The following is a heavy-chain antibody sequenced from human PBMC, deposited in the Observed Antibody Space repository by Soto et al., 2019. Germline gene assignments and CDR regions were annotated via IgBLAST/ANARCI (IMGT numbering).Heavy chain of an antibody. CDR2: IYYSGST. CDR1: GGSISSGDYY. V-gene: IGHV4-30-4*01. J-gene: IGHJ2*01. Sequence: QVQLQESGAGLVKPSQTQSLTCTVPGGSISSGDYYWSWIRQPPGKGLEWIGYIYYSGSTNYNPSLSSRVTISVDTSKNQFSLNLSSVTAADTAVYYCARIVESGYTIDFDLWGRGTLVTVSS. D-gene: IGHD3-16*02. CDR3: ARIVESGYTIDFDL.